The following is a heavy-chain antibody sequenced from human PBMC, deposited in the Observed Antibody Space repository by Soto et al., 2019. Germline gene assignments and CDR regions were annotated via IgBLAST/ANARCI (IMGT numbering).Heavy chain of an antibody. Sequence: PSETLSLAGTVSVGSVSSGGYYWSWIRQHPGKGLEWIGYINYSGSTYYNSSLKSRVTISVDTSKNQFSLKVSSVTAADTAVYYCARDQVFDYWGQGALVTVSS. CDR3: ARDQVFDY. J-gene: IGHJ4*02. CDR2: INYSGST. CDR1: VGSVSSGGYY. V-gene: IGHV4-31*02.